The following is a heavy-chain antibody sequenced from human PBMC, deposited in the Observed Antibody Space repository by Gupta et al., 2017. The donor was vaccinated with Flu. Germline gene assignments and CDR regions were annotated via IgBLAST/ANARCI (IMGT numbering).Heavy chain of an antibody. CDR3: ARRSTVTTDGRAPFDS. V-gene: IGHV1-69*06. CDR2: IIPIFGST. J-gene: IGHJ5*01. D-gene: IGHD4-17*01. Sequence: QVQLVQSGAEVKKPGSSVKVSCKASGGTFSSYAFSWVRQAPGQGLEWMGRIIPIFGSTYYAQSFQGRVTFTADKSTTTVYMDLSSLRSEDTAVYYCARRSTVTTDGRAPFDSWGQGTLVTVSS. CDR1: GGTFSSYA.